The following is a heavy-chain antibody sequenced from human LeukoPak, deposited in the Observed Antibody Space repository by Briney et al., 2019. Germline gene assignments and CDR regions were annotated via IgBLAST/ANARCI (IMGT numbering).Heavy chain of an antibody. J-gene: IGHJ4*02. V-gene: IGHV4-59*01. Sequence: PSETLSLTCTVSGGSISSYYWTWIRQPPGKGLEWIGYIYYSGTTYYNPSLKSRVTISLDTSKNKFSLNLTSVNVADTAVYYCARGYSSSWYDYWGQGTLVTVSS. CDR3: ARGYSSSWYDY. CDR1: GGSISSYY. D-gene: IGHD6-13*01. CDR2: IYYSGTT.